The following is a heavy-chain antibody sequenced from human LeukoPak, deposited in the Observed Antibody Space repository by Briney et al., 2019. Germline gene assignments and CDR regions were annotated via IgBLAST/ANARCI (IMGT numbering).Heavy chain of an antibody. J-gene: IGHJ5*02. Sequence: ATVKISCKVSGYTFTDYYMHWVQQAPGKGLEWMGLVDPEDGETIYAEKFQGRVTITADTSTDTAYMELSSLRSEDTAVYYRATVPPYYYGSGSYHWFDPWGQGTLVTVSS. V-gene: IGHV1-69-2*01. CDR3: ATVPPYYYGSGSYHWFDP. CDR2: VDPEDGET. D-gene: IGHD3-10*01. CDR1: GYTFTDYY.